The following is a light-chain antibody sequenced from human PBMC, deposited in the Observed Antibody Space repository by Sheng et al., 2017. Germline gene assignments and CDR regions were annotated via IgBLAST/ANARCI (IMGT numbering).Light chain of an antibody. CDR1: QSVSTW. J-gene: IGKJ1*01. V-gene: IGKV1-5*03. Sequence: DIQMTQSPSTLSASVGDRVTITCRASQSVSTWLAWYQQKPGKAPKLLIFKTSTLETGVPSRFSGSGSGTDFTLTITSLQPEDFATYYCQQTYSTVWAFGQGTKV. CDR2: KTS. CDR3: QQTYSTVWA.